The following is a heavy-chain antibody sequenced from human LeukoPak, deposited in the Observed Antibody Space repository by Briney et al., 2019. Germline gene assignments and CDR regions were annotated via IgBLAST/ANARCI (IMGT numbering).Heavy chain of an antibody. CDR2: IYYSGST. D-gene: IGHD1-26*01. CDR1: GGSINSDDYY. J-gene: IGHJ4*02. V-gene: IGHV4-30-4*01. Sequence: SQTLSLTCTVSGGSINSDDYYWSWLRQPPGKGLEWIGYIYYSGSTYYNPSLKSRVTISVDTSKNQFSLKLSSVTAADTAVYYCARLREVSGSYGVDYWGQGTLVTVSS. CDR3: ARLREVSGSYGVDY.